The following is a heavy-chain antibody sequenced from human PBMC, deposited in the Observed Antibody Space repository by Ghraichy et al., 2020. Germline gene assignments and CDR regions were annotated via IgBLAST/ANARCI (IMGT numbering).Heavy chain of an antibody. CDR1: GGSISSYY. Sequence: ESLNISCTVSGGSISSYYWNWIRQPPGKGLEWIGYIYYSGTTNYSPSLKSRVTISVDTSKNQFSLKLSSVTAADTAVYYCARSHLEWLLYGDSYYNMDVWGQGTTVTVSS. V-gene: IGHV4-59*01. CDR3: ARSHLEWLLYGDSYYNMDV. J-gene: IGHJ6*02. CDR2: IYYSGTT. D-gene: IGHD3-3*01.